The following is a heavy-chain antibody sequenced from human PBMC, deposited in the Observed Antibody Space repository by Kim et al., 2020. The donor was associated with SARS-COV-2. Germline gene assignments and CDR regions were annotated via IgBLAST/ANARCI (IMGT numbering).Heavy chain of an antibody. J-gene: IGHJ4*02. Sequence: YAGSVMGRFTVSRENAKNSLYLQMDSLRDEDTAVYYCARDMGSGWYWLDYWGQGTLVTVSS. D-gene: IGHD6-19*01. CDR3: ARDMGSGWYWLDY. V-gene: IGHV3-48*02.